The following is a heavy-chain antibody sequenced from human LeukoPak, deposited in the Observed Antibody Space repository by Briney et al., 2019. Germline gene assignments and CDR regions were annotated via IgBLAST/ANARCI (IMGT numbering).Heavy chain of an antibody. CDR2: ISDSGANT. CDR3: AKDLRSSADSKMGAADY. V-gene: IGHV3-23*01. D-gene: IGHD1-26*01. Sequence: GTLRLSCAASGFTFSSYSMSWVRQAPGKGLEWVSIISDSGANTYYADSVRGRFTISRDNSKNTLYLQMNSLRAEDTAVYYCAKDLRSSADSKMGAADYWGQGTLVTVSS. J-gene: IGHJ4*02. CDR1: GFTFSSYS.